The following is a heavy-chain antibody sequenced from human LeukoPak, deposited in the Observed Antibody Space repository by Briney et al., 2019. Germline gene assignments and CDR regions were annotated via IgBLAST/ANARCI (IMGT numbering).Heavy chain of an antibody. CDR1: GFTFSSYW. CDR3: AREGGSYSNYFDY. D-gene: IGHD1-26*01. CDR2: IYSGGST. Sequence: PGGSLRLSCAASGFTFSSYWMHWVRQAPGKGLEWVSVIYSGGSTYYADSVKGRFTISRDNSKNTLYLQMNSLRAEDTAVYYCAREGGSYSNYFDYWGQGTLVTVSS. J-gene: IGHJ4*02. V-gene: IGHV3-66*01.